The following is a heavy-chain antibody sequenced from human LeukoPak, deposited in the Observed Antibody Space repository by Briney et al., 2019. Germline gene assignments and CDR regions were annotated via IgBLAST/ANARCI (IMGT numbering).Heavy chain of an antibody. J-gene: IGHJ4*02. CDR1: GFTSSNYW. CDR2: INNDGSGA. CDR3: ARGYFGPDY. V-gene: IGHV3-74*03. Sequence: GGSLRLSCAASGFTSSNYWMHWVRQAPGKGLVWVSLINNDGSGATYADSVRGRFTISRDNAKNTLDLQMNSLRAEDTAVYYCARGYFGPDYWGQGTLVTVSS. D-gene: IGHD2/OR15-2a*01.